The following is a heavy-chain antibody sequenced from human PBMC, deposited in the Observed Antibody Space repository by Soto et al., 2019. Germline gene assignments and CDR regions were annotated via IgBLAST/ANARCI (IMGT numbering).Heavy chain of an antibody. D-gene: IGHD2-2*01. CDR2: IYPGDSDT. CDR1: GYRFTSYW. CDR3: ARQFGYCSSNRCPRGLWFDP. V-gene: IGHV5-51*01. Sequence: GSLKISCKGYGYRFTSYWIGWVRQMPGKGLEWMGIIYPGDSDTRYSPSFQGQVTISADKSISTAYLQWSSLKASDTAMYYCARQFGYCSSNRCPRGLWFDPWGQGTLVTVSS. J-gene: IGHJ5*02.